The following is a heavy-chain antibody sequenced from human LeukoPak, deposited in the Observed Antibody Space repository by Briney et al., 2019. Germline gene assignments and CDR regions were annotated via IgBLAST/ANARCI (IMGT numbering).Heavy chain of an antibody. J-gene: IGHJ4*02. Sequence: GGSLRLSCAAFGFTFSSYGMSWVRQAPGKGLEWVANIKQDGSEKYYVDSVKGRFTISRDNAKNSLYLQMNSLRAEDTAVYYCARDGPILYHDYWGQGTLVTVSS. CDR3: ARDGPILYHDY. CDR1: GFTFSSYG. V-gene: IGHV3-7*01. D-gene: IGHD2-2*02. CDR2: IKQDGSEK.